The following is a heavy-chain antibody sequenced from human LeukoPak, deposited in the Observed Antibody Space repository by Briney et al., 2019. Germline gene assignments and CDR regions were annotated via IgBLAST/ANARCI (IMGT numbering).Heavy chain of an antibody. V-gene: IGHV1-24*01. CDR3: ATGFELSSGTPLGY. D-gene: IGHD3-10*01. Sequence: ASVKVSCKVSGYTLTELSMHWVRQAPGKGLEWMGGFGPEDGETIYAQKFQGRVTMTEDTSTDTAYMELSSLRSEDTAVYYCATGFELSSGTPLGYWGQGTLVTVSS. CDR2: FGPEDGET. CDR1: GYTLTELS. J-gene: IGHJ4*02.